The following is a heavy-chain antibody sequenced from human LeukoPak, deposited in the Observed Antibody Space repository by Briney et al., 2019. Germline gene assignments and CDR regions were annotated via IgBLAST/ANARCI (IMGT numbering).Heavy chain of an antibody. V-gene: IGHV1-18*01. D-gene: IGHD6-13*01. CDR3: ARGRRWPIAAAGHLQGAFDI. CDR1: GYTFTSYG. CDR2: ISAYNGNT. Sequence: VSVKVSCTASGYTFTSYGISWVRQAPGQGLEWMGWISAYNGNTNYAQKLQGRVTMTTDTSTSTAYMELRSLRSDDTAVYYCARGRRWPIAAAGHLQGAFDIWGQGTMVTVSS. J-gene: IGHJ3*02.